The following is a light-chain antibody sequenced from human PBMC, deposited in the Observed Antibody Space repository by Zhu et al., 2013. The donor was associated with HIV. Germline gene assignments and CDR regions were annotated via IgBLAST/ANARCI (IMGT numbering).Light chain of an antibody. J-gene: IGKJ2*01. Sequence: EIVLTQSPGTLSLSPGERATLSCRASQSVSSNYFAWYQQKPGQAPRLLIYGVSSRATGIPDRFSGSGSGTQFTLTISRLEPEDFALYYCQQYGNSPTFGQGTKLEIK. V-gene: IGKV3-20*01. CDR1: QSVSSNY. CDR2: GVS. CDR3: QQYGNSPT.